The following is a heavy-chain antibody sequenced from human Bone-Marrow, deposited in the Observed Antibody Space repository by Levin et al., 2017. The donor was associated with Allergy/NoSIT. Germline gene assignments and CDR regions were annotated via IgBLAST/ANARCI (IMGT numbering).Heavy chain of an antibody. Sequence: GESLKISCAASGFTFSSYAMHWVRQAPGKGLEWVAVISYDGSNKYYADSVKGRFTISRDNSKNTLYLQMNSLRAEDTAVYYCARTPGNHGGYWGQGTLVTVSS. J-gene: IGHJ4*02. CDR3: ARTPGNHGGY. CDR2: ISYDGSNK. V-gene: IGHV3-30*04. D-gene: IGHD1-14*01. CDR1: GFTFSSYA.